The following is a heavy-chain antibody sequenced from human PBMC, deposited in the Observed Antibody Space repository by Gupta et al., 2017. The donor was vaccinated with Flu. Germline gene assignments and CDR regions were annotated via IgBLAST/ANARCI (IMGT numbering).Heavy chain of an antibody. CDR2: IIPIFGIP. V-gene: IGHV1-69*01. CDR3: ARWRYESGNYVDY. D-gene: IGHD3-10*01. CDR1: NFA. J-gene: IGHJ4*02. Sequence: NFAVHWLRQAPGEGLEWLGGIIPIFGIPNYAQKFRGRVTINVDESTNTAHMELSSLTSADTAVYCCARWRYESGNYVDYWGQGTLVTVSS.